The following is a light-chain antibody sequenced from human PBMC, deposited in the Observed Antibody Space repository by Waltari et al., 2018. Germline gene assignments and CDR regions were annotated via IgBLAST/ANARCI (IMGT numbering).Light chain of an antibody. CDR1: QSVSSN. CDR3: QHVVT. V-gene: IGKV3-15*01. J-gene: IGKJ3*01. Sequence: EIVMTQSPATLSVSPGERATLSCRASQSVSSNLAWYQQKPGQAPRLLIYGASTRATGIPARFSGSGSGTDFALTISSLQPEDFATYYCQHVVTFGPGTRVDIK. CDR2: GAS.